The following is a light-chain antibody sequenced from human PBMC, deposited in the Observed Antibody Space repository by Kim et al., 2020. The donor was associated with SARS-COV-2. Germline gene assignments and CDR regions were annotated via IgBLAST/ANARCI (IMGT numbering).Light chain of an antibody. J-gene: IGKJ4*01. CDR3: QQYDNWPLT. Sequence: EIVMTQSPATLSVSPGERATLSCRASQSVSSNLAWYQQKPGQPPRLLIYGSSIRATGIPARFSGSRSGTEFTLTIGSLQSEDFAAYYCQQYDNWPLTFGGGTKVDIK. V-gene: IGKV3D-15*01. CDR1: QSVSSN. CDR2: GSS.